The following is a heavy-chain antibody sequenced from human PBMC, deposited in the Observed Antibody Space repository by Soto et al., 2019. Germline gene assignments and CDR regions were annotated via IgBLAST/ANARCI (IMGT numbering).Heavy chain of an antibody. D-gene: IGHD6-13*01. J-gene: IGHJ4*02. CDR3: ARVVAAHAAGFFAY. Sequence: QVQLQESGPGLVKPSETLSVTCTVSGGSVSSGTYYWSWIRQPPGKGLEWVGYIHYSGSTNSNPSLKSRVTISVDTSKNQFSLKLSSVTAADTAVYYCARVVAAHAAGFFAYLGQGTLVTVSS. CDR2: IHYSGST. V-gene: IGHV4-61*01. CDR1: GGSVSSGTYY.